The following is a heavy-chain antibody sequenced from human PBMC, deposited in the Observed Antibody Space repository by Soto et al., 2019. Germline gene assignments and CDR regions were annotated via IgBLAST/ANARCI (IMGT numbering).Heavy chain of an antibody. Sequence: EVQLVESGGGLVQPGGSLRLSCAASGFTFSSYSMNWVRQAPGKGLEWVSYISSSSSTIYYADSVKGRFTISRDNAKNSLYLQMNRLRAEDTAVYYCARDGGPYYDFWSGYYYYFDYWGQGTLVTVSS. CDR2: ISSSSSTI. CDR1: GFTFSSYS. D-gene: IGHD3-3*01. V-gene: IGHV3-48*01. J-gene: IGHJ4*02. CDR3: ARDGGPYYDFWSGYYYYFDY.